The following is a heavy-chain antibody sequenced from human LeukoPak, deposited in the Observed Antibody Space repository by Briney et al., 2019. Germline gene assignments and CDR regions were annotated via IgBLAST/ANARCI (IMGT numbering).Heavy chain of an antibody. J-gene: IGHJ6*03. Sequence: PSETLSLTCTVSGGSISSSSYYWGWIRQPPGKGLEWIGSIYYSGSIYYNPSLKSRVTISVDTSKNQFSLKLSSVTAADTAVYYCARETSQKGAHYMDVWGKGTTVTISS. D-gene: IGHD3-16*01. CDR1: GGSISSSSYY. V-gene: IGHV4-39*07. CDR3: ARETSQKGAHYMDV. CDR2: IYYSGSI.